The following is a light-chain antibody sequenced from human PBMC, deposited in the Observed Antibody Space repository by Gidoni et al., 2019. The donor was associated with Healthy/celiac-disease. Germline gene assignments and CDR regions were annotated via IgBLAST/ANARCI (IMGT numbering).Light chain of an antibody. J-gene: IGKJ4*01. V-gene: IGKV1-39*01. Sequence: DIQMTQSPSSLSASVGDRVTITCRASQSISSYLNWYQQKPGKAPKLLIYAAYSLQSGVPSRFSGSGSGTDFTLTSSSLQPEDFATYYCQQSYSTLLTFXGXTKVEIK. CDR1: QSISSY. CDR3: QQSYSTLLT. CDR2: AAY.